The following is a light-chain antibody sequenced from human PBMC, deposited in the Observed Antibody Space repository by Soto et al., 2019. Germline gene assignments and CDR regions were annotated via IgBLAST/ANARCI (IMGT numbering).Light chain of an antibody. V-gene: IGKV2-28*01. CDR1: QSLMHRNGNNY. CDR2: LGS. Sequence: DIVMTQSPLSLPVTPGEPASISCRSSQSLMHRNGNNYLDWYLQKPGQSPQLLIYLGSNRASGVPDRVSGSGSGTDFTLKISRVEAEDVGVYYCMQALQTRTFGQGTKVEIK. J-gene: IGKJ1*01. CDR3: MQALQTRT.